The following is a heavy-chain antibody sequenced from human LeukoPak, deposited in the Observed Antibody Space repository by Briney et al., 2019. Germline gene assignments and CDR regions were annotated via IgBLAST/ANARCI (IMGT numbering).Heavy chain of an antibody. Sequence: ASVKVSCKASGYILTNYAISWVRQAPGQGLEWVGWISAYNGNTNYAQKFQGRVTMTTDTSTSTAYMELRSLTSDDTAVYYCARDVDFGSGYSRADDGFDIWGQGTMVTVSS. CDR3: ARDVDFGSGYSRADDGFDI. J-gene: IGHJ3*02. V-gene: IGHV1-18*01. CDR1: GYILTNYA. CDR2: ISAYNGNT. D-gene: IGHD3-3*01.